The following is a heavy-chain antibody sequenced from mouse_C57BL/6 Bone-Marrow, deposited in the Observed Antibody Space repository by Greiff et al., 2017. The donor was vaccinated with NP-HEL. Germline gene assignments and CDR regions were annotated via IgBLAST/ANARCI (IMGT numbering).Heavy chain of an antibody. J-gene: IGHJ3*01. CDR2: ISYDGSN. D-gene: IGHD1-1*01. CDR1: GYSITSGYY. CDR3: ARYDGYGSSPSWFAY. Sequence: EVQRVESGPGLVKPSQSLSLTCSVTGYSITSGYYWNWIRQFPGNKLEWMGFISYDGSNNYNPSLQNRISITRDTSKNPFFLKLNSVTTEYTATYYCARYDGYGSSPSWFAYWGQGTLVTVSA. V-gene: IGHV3-6*01.